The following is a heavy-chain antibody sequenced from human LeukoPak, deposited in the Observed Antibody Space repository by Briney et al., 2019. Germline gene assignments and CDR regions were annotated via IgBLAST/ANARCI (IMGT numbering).Heavy chain of an antibody. CDR2: INHSGST. CDR1: GGSFSGYY. CDR3: ARIAGIAVAGTAARKKYYFDY. V-gene: IGHV4-34*01. J-gene: IGHJ4*02. Sequence: SETLSLTCAVYGGSFSGYYWSWIRQPPGKGLEWIGEINHSGSTNYNPSLKSRVTISVDASKNQFSLKLSSVTAADTAVYYCARIAGIAVAGTAARKKYYFDYWGQGTLVTVSS. D-gene: IGHD6-19*01.